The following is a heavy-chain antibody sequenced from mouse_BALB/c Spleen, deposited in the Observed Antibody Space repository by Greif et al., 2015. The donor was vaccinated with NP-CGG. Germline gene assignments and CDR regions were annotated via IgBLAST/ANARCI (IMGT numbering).Heavy chain of an antibody. CDR3: ARKTGMDYAMAF. V-gene: IGHV5-4*02. CDR1: GFTFSDYY. CDR2: ISAGGSYT. D-gene: IGHD4-1*01. J-gene: IGHJ4*01. Sequence: EVMLVESGGGLVKPGGSLKLSCAASGFTFSDYYMYWVRQTPEKRLEWVATISAGGSYTYYPDSVKGRFTISRDNAKNNLCVQISILKSEGTASDYCARKTGMDYAMAFWLQGTSVTVAS.